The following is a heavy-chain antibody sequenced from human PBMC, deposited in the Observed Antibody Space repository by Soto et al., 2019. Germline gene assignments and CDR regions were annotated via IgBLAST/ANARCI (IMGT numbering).Heavy chain of an antibody. D-gene: IGHD6-19*01. CDR3: AHSHSTGWYPNWYFDL. CDR2: IYWDDDK. Sequence: QITLKESGPTXXXPTXXXXXXXXXSGXSXXXXGVXXXXIRXPXXXXXXXLALIYWDDDKRYSPSLQSRLTITKDTSKNQVVLTMTNMDPVDTATYYCAHSHSTGWYPNWYFDLWGRGTLVTVSS. V-gene: IGHV2-5*02. CDR1: GXSXXXXGVX. J-gene: IGHJ2*01.